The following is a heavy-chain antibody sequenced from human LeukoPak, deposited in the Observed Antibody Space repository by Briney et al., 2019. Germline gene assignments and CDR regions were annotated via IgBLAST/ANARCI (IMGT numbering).Heavy chain of an antibody. J-gene: IGHJ4*02. V-gene: IGHV4-59*08. Sequence: SETLSLTCTVSGGSISSYYWSWIRQPPGEGLEWIGYIYYSGSTNYNPSLKSRVTMSVDTSKNQFSLKLSSVTAADTAVYYCARQHYYDSSGYYYVPPPFDYWGQGTLVTVSS. CDR1: GGSISSYY. CDR2: IYYSGST. D-gene: IGHD3-22*01. CDR3: ARQHYYDSSGYYYVPPPFDY.